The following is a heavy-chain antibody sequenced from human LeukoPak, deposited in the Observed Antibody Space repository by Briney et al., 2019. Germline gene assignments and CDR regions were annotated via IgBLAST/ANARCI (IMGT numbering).Heavy chain of an antibody. J-gene: IGHJ4*02. CDR1: GGSISSSSYY. CDR3: ARPGSGIASFDY. Sequence: SETLSLTCTVSGGSISSSSYYWGWIRQPPGKGLEWIGSIYYSGSTYYNPSLKSRVTISVDTSKNQFSLKLSSVTAADTAVYYCARPGSGIASFDYWGQGILVTVSS. CDR2: IYYSGST. V-gene: IGHV4-39*07. D-gene: IGHD3-10*01.